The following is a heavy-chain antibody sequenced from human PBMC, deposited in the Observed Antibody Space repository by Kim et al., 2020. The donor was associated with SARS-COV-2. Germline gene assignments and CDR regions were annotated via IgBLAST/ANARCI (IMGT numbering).Heavy chain of an antibody. Sequence: GGSLRLSCAASGFTFSSYEMNWVRQAPGKGLEWVSYISSSGSTIYYADSVKGRFTISRDNAKNSLYLQMNSLRAEDTAVYYCARSPRYYDILTGYYSPYYFDYWGQGTLVTVSS. CDR3: ARSPRYYDILTGYYSPYYFDY. J-gene: IGHJ4*02. CDR1: GFTFSSYE. D-gene: IGHD3-9*01. V-gene: IGHV3-48*03. CDR2: ISSSGSTI.